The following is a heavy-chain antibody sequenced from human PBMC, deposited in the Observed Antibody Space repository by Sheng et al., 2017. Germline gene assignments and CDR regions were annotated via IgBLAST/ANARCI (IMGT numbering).Heavy chain of an antibody. D-gene: IGHD1-26*01. Sequence: EVQLVESGGGLVQPGGSLRLSCAASGFTFSSYEMNWVRQAPGKGLEWVSYISSSGSTIYYADSVKGRFTISRDNAKNSLYLQMNSLRAEDTAVYYCARVGGVGATIDYWGQGTLVTVSS. V-gene: IGHV3-48*03. CDR2: ISSSGSTI. CDR3: ARVGGVGATIDY. J-gene: IGHJ4*02. CDR1: GFTFSSYE.